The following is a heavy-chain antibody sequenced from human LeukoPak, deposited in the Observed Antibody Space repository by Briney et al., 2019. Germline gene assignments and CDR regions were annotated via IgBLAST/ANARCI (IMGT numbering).Heavy chain of an antibody. CDR3: ARGDPFGEGFDY. CDR2: IYYSGST. J-gene: IGHJ4*02. CDR1: GGSISSYY. D-gene: IGHD4-17*01. V-gene: IGHV4-59*01. Sequence: SETLSLTCTVSGGSISSYYWSWVRQPPGKGLEWIGYIYYSGSTNYNPSLKSRVTISVDTSKNQFSLKLSSVTAADTAVYYCARGDPFGEGFDYWGQGTLVTVSS.